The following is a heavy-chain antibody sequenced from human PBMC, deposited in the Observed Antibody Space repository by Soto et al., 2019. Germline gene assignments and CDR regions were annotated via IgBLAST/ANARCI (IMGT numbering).Heavy chain of an antibody. Sequence: ESGGGVVQPGRSLRLSCAASGFTFSSYGMHWVRQAPGKGLEWVAVIWYDGSNKYYADSVKGRFTISRDNSKNTLYLQMNSLRAEDTAVYYCARGTLSHPYYYYYGMDVWGQGTTVTVSS. J-gene: IGHJ6*02. CDR2: IWYDGSNK. CDR1: GFTFSSYG. CDR3: ARGTLSHPYYYYYGMDV. V-gene: IGHV3-33*01. D-gene: IGHD1-7*01.